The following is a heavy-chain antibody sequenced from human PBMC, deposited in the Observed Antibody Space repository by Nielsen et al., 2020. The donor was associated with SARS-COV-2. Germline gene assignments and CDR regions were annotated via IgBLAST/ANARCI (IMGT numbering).Heavy chain of an antibody. CDR1: GYTFTSYV. V-gene: IGHV1-8*01. CDR2: MNPNSGNT. D-gene: IGHD5-18*01. CDR3: ARGKLTATVFNYYYGMDV. J-gene: IGHJ6*02. Sequence: VKVSCKASGYTFTSYVINWVRQATGQGLEWMGWMNPNSGNTGYAQKFQGRVTMTRNTSISTAYMELSSLRSEDTAVYYCARGKLTATVFNYYYGMDVWGQGTTVTVSS.